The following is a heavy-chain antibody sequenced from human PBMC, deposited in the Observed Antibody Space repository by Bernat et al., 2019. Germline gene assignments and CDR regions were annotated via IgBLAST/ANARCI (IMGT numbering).Heavy chain of an antibody. J-gene: IGHJ4*02. CDR3: ARKRSSSWYSPFEY. V-gene: IGHV4-39*01. Sequence: QLQLQESGPGLVKPSETLSLTCTVSCGSISSSSYYWGWIRQPPGMGLEWIGSIYYSGSTYYNASLKSRVTISVDTSKNQFSLKLSSVTAADTAVYYCARKRSSSWYSPFEYWGQGTLVTVSS. CDR1: CGSISSSSYY. D-gene: IGHD6-13*01. CDR2: IYYSGST.